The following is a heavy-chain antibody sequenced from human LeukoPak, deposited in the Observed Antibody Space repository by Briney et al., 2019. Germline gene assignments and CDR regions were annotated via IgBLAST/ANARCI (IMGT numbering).Heavy chain of an antibody. CDR2: IKSKTDGGTT. J-gene: IGHJ6*02. Sequence: GGSLRLSCAASGFTFSNAWMSWVRQAPGKGLEWVGRIKSKTDGGTTDYAAPVKGRFTISRDDSKNTLYLQMNSLKTEDTAVYYCTTDSPDYGDYDAYGMDVWGQGTTVTVSS. CDR3: TTDSPDYGDYDAYGMDV. D-gene: IGHD4-17*01. CDR1: GFTFSNAW. V-gene: IGHV3-15*01.